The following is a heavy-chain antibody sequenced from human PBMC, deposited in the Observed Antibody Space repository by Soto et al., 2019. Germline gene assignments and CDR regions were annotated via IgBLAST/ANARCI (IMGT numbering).Heavy chain of an antibody. D-gene: IGHD3-16*01. CDR2: IYYSGYT. CDR3: ARHNGPLYVGYYYDMDV. V-gene: IGHV4-39*01. J-gene: IGHJ6*02. CDR1: GGSISSSSYY. Sequence: SETLSLTCTVSGGSISSSSYYWGWIRQPPGKGLEWIGSIYYSGYTYYSPSLKSRVTISVDTSKNQFSLRLSSVTAADTAVYYCARHNGPLYVGYYYDMDVWGQGTTVTV.